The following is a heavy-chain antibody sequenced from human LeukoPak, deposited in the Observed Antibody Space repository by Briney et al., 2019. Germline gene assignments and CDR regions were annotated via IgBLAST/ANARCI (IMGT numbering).Heavy chain of an antibody. CDR2: TYYNSKWYS. J-gene: IGHJ4*02. Sequence: SQTLSLTCAISGDSVSSNSATWNWIGQSPSRGLEWLGRTYYNSKWYSYYAVSVQSRLSIRGDTSKNQFSLHLNSVTPEDTAVYYCARMRSGRFDFWGQGTLVTVSS. CDR1: GDSVSSNSAT. V-gene: IGHV6-1*01. CDR3: ARMRSGRFDF. D-gene: IGHD1-1*01.